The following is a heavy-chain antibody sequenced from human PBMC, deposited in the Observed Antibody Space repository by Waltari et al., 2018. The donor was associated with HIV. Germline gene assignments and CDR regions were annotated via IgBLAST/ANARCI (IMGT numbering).Heavy chain of an antibody. V-gene: IGHV3-53*02. J-gene: IGHJ4*02. CDR3: AKGLRNYAYDY. CDR2: IDSDDNI. CDR1: GFLVSNNF. Sequence: EVQLVETGGGLIQPGGFLRLSCVASGFLVSNNFMTWVRQAPGKGLGLVSVIDSDDNIYYADPVKGRLTISRDNSKNTVYLQMNSLEVEDTAKYYRAKGLRNYAYDYWGRGTLVTVSS. D-gene: IGHD3-16*01.